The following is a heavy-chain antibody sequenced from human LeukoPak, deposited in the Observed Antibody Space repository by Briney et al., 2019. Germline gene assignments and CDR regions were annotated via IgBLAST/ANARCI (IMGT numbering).Heavy chain of an antibody. J-gene: IGHJ4*02. CDR3: ARDANIVVVPADVRLDY. CDR2: ISAYNGNT. D-gene: IGHD2-2*01. CDR1: GYTFTSYG. V-gene: IGHV1-18*04. Sequence: ASVKVSCKASGYTFTSYGISWVRQAPGQGLEWMGWISAYNGNTNYAQKLQGRVTMTTDTSTSTAYMELRSLRPDDTAVYYCARDANIVVVPADVRLDYWAQGTLVTVSS.